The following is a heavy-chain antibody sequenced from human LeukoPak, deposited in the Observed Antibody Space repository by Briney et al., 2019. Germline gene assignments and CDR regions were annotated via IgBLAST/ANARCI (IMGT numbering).Heavy chain of an antibody. CDR1: GDSISTSGYY. CDR2: IHYIGNT. CDR3: ARVRDDYFFDY. Sequence: SETLSLTCTVSGDSISTSGYYWSWIRQHPGTGLEWIAYIHYIGNTYYNPSLESRVTMSVDTSSNQFSLNVASVTAADTAVYYFARVRDDYFFDYWGQGILVTVSS. J-gene: IGHJ4*02. V-gene: IGHV4-31*03. D-gene: IGHD3-3*01.